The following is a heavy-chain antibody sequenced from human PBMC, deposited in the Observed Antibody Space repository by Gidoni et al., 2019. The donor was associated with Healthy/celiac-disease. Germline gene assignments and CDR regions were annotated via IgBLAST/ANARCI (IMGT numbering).Heavy chain of an antibody. V-gene: IGHV3-48*01. Sequence: EVQLVESGGGLVQPGGSLRLSCAASGFTFRSYSMNWVRQAPGKGLELVSYISSSSSTIYYADSVKGRFTISRDNAKNSLYLQMNSLRAEDTAVYYCASFGGSYPTTEAYYYYGMDVWGQGTTVTVSS. CDR2: ISSSSSTI. CDR1: GFTFRSYS. D-gene: IGHD1-26*01. J-gene: IGHJ6*02. CDR3: ASFGGSYPTTEAYYYYGMDV.